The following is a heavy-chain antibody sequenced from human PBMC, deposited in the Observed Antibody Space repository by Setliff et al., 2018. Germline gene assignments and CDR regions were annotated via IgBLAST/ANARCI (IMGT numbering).Heavy chain of an antibody. CDR2: MFHSGST. CDR1: GSSISSGYY. D-gene: IGHD2-15*01. V-gene: IGHV4-38-2*01. J-gene: IGHJ1*01. CDR3: ARHEVVAGLEYFQH. Sequence: KTSETLSLTCAVSGSSISSGYYWGWIRQPPGKGLEWIGSMFHSGSTYYNPPLKSRVTISIDTSNNQFSLKLTSVTAADTAVYYCARHEVVAGLEYFQHWGQGTLVTVSS.